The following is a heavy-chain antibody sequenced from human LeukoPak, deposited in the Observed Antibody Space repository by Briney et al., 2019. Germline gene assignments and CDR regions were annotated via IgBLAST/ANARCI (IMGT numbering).Heavy chain of an antibody. Sequence: PGGSLRLSCEASGFSFSTYSMNWVRQAPGKGLEWVANLNPDGSDKYYVDSVKGRFTISRDNAKSSLYLQMSSLRAEDTAVYYCARDAYTSASDSWGQGTLVSVSS. J-gene: IGHJ5*01. CDR1: GFSFSTYS. CDR2: LNPDGSDK. CDR3: ARDAYTSASDS. D-gene: IGHD3-16*01. V-gene: IGHV3-7*01.